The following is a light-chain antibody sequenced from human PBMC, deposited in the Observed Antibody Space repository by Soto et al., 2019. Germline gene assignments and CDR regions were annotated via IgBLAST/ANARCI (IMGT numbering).Light chain of an antibody. CDR2: DVS. CDR1: SRDVGGYNY. Sequence: QSALTQPASVSGSPGQSITISCTGTSRDVGGYNYVSWYQQHPGKAPKLIIYDVSNRPSGVSNRFSGSKSGNTASLTISGLQAEDEADYYCSSYTSSSTLVFGGGTQLTVL. J-gene: IGLJ2*01. V-gene: IGLV2-14*01. CDR3: SSYTSSSTLV.